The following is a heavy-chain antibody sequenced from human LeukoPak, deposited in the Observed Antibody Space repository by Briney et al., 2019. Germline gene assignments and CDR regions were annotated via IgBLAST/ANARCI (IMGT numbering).Heavy chain of an antibody. Sequence: SVKVSCKASGGTFSSYAISWVRQAPGQGLEWMGRIIPILGIANYAQKFQGRVTITADKSTSTAYMELSRLRSDDTAVYYCARAGSSSSPTFDYWGQGTLVTVSS. CDR1: GGTFSSYA. J-gene: IGHJ4*02. CDR2: IIPILGIA. V-gene: IGHV1-69*04. D-gene: IGHD6-6*01. CDR3: ARAGSSSSPTFDY.